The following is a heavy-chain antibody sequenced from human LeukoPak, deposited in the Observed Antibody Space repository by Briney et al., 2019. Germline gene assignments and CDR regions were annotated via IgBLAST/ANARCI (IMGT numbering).Heavy chain of an antibody. CDR1: GDRLPSNRAA. CDR2: TYYRSKWYT. CDR3: ARFDYGAPDY. D-gene: IGHD3-16*01. V-gene: IGHV6-1*01. Sequence: PSHTLSLTCAISGDRLPSNRAAWHWIRQSPSRGLEWLGRTYYRSKWYTDYTVSLRSRLSINPDTSNNQFSLQLSSVTPEDTAVYYCARFDYGAPDYWGQGTLVTVSS. J-gene: IGHJ4*02.